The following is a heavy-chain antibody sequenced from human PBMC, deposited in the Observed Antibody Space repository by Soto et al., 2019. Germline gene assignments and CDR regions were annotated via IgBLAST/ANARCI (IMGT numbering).Heavy chain of an antibody. V-gene: IGHV1-58*02. Sequence: SVKVSCKASGFTFTSSAMQWVRQARGQRLEWIGWIVVGSGNTNYAQKFQERVTITRDMSTSTAYMELSSLRSEDTAVYYCAAEDLRYFDWPLGDAFDIWGQGTMVTVSS. CDR3: AAEDLRYFDWPLGDAFDI. CDR2: IVVGSGNT. J-gene: IGHJ3*02. CDR1: GFTFTSSA. D-gene: IGHD3-9*01.